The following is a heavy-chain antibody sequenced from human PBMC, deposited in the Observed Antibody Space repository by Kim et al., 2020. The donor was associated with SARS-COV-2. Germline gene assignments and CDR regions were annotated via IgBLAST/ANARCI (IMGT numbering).Heavy chain of an antibody. CDR3: ARGGGMVRAAYYYYGMDV. J-gene: IGHJ6*02. V-gene: IGHV4-34*01. Sequence: SETLSLTCAVYGGSFSGYYWSWNRQPPGKGLEWIGEINHSGSTNYNPSLKSRVTISVDTSKNQFSLKLSSVTAADTAVYYCARGGGMVRAAYYYYGMDVWGQGTTVTVSS. CDR1: GGSFSGYY. CDR2: INHSGST. D-gene: IGHD3-10*01.